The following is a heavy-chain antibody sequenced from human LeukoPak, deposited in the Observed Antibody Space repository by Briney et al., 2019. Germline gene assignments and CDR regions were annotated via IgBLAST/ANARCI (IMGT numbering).Heavy chain of an antibody. CDR1: GGSISSGGYY. CDR2: IYYSGST. CDR3: ARDRRLGESRYYYYGMDV. D-gene: IGHD3-16*01. V-gene: IGHV4-31*01. Sequence: SETLSLTCTVSGGSISSGGYYWSWIRQHPGKGLEWIGYIYYSGSTYYNPSLKSQVTISVDTSKNQFSLKLSSVTAADTAVYYCARDRRLGESRYYYYGMDVWGQGTTVTVSS. J-gene: IGHJ6*02.